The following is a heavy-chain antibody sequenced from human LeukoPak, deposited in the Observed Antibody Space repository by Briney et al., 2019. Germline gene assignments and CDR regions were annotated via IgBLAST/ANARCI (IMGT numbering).Heavy chain of an antibody. D-gene: IGHD1-26*01. J-gene: IGHJ4*02. CDR3: ARNPAGIGDY. Sequence: GGSLRLSCAASEFTFSNYWMSWVRQAPGKGLEWVANIKEDGSDKYYVDPVKGRFTVSRDNAKNSLYLQMNSLRDEDTAVYYCARNPAGIGDYLGQGTLVTVSS. CDR1: EFTFSNYW. V-gene: IGHV3-7*02. CDR2: IKEDGSDK.